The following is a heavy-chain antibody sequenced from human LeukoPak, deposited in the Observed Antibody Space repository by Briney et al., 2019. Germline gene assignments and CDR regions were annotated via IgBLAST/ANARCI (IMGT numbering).Heavy chain of an antibody. CDR3: ARATDYPWYFDY. D-gene: IGHD4-11*01. J-gene: IGHJ4*02. Sequence: SETLSLTCSASGGSINTRSYFWGWIRQSPGKGLEWIASMYYSGTTYYNPSLRSRVTISVDTSKNQFSLKLNSVTAADTAVYYCARATDYPWYFDYWGQGTLVTVSS. V-gene: IGHV4-39*07. CDR2: MYYSGTT. CDR1: GGSINTRSYF.